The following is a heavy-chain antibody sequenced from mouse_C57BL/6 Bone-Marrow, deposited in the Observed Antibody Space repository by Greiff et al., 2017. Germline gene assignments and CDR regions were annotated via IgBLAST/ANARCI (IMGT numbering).Heavy chain of an antibody. V-gene: IGHV5-4*01. J-gene: IGHJ4*01. Sequence: VQLKESGGGLVKPGGSLKLSCAASGFTFSSYAMSWVRQTPEKRLEWVATISDGGSYTYYPDNVKGRCTISRDNAKNNLYLQMSHLKSEDTAMYYCARVSTKVTPYAMDYWGQGTSVTVSS. CDR2: ISDGGSYT. CDR1: GFTFSSYA. D-gene: IGHD2-1*01. CDR3: ARVSTKVTPYAMDY.